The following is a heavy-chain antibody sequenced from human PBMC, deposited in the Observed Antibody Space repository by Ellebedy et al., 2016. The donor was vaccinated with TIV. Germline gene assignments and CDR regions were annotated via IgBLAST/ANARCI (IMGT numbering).Heavy chain of an antibody. CDR2: IKSEADGGSA. J-gene: IGHJ3*02. CDR3: ATALSTMMI. Sequence: GGSLRLXCAASGLTLTKAWMNWVRQAPGKGLEWVGRIKSEADGGSADYAAPVRGRFIISRDDSTSTLYLQMNNLKSEDTAVYYCATALSTMMIWGQGTMVTVSS. V-gene: IGHV3-15*07. CDR1: GLTLTKAW. D-gene: IGHD3-22*01.